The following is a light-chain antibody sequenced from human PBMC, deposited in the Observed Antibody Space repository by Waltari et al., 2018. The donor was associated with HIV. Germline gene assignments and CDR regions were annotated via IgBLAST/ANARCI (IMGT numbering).Light chain of an antibody. Sequence: QSALTQPASVSGSPGQSITISCTGTSSDVGGYHYVSWYQQHPGKAPKLMIYEVSNRPSGVSNRFSGPNAGNTASLTISGLQAEDEADYYCSSYTSSSTLYVFGTGTKVTVL. J-gene: IGLJ1*01. CDR1: SSDVGGYHY. CDR3: SSYTSSSTLYV. V-gene: IGLV2-14*01. CDR2: EVS.